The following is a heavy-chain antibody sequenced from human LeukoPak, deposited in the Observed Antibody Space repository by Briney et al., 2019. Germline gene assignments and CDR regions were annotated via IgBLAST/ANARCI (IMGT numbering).Heavy chain of an antibody. J-gene: IGHJ3*02. CDR1: GVSISSGGYY. CDR3: ARVGPRYCSSTSCYNTGHAFDI. V-gene: IGHV4-31*03. D-gene: IGHD2-2*02. CDR2: IYYSGST. Sequence: SETLSLTCTVSGVSISSGGYYWRWIRQHPGKGLEWIGYIYYSGSTYYNPSLKSRVTISVDTSKNQFSLKLSSVTAADTAVYYCARVGPRYCSSTSCYNTGHAFDIWGQGTMVTVSS.